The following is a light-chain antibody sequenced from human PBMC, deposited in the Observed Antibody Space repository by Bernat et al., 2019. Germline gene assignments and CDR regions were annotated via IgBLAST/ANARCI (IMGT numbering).Light chain of an antibody. CDR1: SSDVGSYNL. J-gene: IGLJ1*01. CDR2: EVS. V-gene: IGLV2-23*02. CDR3: CSSAGSLRV. Sequence: QSALTQPASGSGSPGQSITISCTGTSSDVGSYNLGSWDQQHPGKAPKLMIYEVSKRPSGVSHRFSGSKSGNTASLTISGLQAEDEADYYCCSSAGSLRVFGTAPKVTVL.